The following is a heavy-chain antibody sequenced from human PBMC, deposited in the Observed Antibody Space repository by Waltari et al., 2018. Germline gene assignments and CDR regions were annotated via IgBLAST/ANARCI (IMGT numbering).Heavy chain of an antibody. CDR3: ARSISILGTALDV. V-gene: IGHV1-69*04. CDR1: GATLRRYG. D-gene: IGHD3-3*02. J-gene: IGHJ6*02. Sequence: QGQLVQSGPDVKKPGSTVKVSCTASGATLRRYGVSWVRQAPGQGLEWLGRIIPMLDRIHYEEKFQGRVTISADKSTNTLYMELSTLKSEDTAVYYCARSISILGTALDVWGQGTTVIVSS. CDR2: IIPMLDRI.